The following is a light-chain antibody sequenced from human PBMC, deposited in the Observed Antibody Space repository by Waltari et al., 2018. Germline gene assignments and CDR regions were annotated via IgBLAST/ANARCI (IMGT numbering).Light chain of an antibody. CDR3: HQYVESPAT. V-gene: IGKV3-20*01. J-gene: IGKJ1*01. Sequence: EIVLTHSPGPVSWSPCDSATLACWASQSVSSYLAWSQQKPGQAPRLLIYHASTRATGIPNRFSGSGSGTDFSLTISSMGPEDFAMYYCHQYVESPATFGQGTKVEIK. CDR1: QSVSSY. CDR2: HAS.